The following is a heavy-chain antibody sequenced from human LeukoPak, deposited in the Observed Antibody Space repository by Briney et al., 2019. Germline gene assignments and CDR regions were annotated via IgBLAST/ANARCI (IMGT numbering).Heavy chain of an antibody. CDR2: IYTSGTT. CDR3: ARQEGGIVGPY. V-gene: IGHV4-61*02. Sequence: NSSETLSLTCTVSGGSISSGTYYWSWIRQPAGKGLEWIGRIYTSGTTHYNPSLENRVIISVGTSKNQFSLKLSSVTAADTAVYYCARQEGGIVGPYWGQGTLVTVSS. J-gene: IGHJ4*02. CDR1: GGSISSGTYY. D-gene: IGHD1-26*01.